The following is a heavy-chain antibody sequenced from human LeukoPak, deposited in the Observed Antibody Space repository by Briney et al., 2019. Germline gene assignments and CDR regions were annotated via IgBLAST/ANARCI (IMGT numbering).Heavy chain of an antibody. V-gene: IGHV3-30*09. J-gene: IGHJ6*02. Sequence: GGSLRLSCAASGFTFSSYAMHWVRQAPGKGLEWVAVISYDGSNKYYADSVKGRFAISRDNSKNTLYLQMNSLRAEDTAVYYCARDENADYGMDVWGQGTTVTVSS. CDR2: ISYDGSNK. CDR1: GFTFSSYA. CDR3: ARDENADYGMDV.